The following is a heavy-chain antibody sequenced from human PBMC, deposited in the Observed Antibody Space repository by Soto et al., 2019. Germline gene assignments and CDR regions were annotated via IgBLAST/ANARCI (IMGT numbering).Heavy chain of an antibody. J-gene: IGHJ4*02. CDR2: FDPEDGET. CDR3: ATVAGGDVLRFLEWLSNGPF. CDR1: GYTLTELS. D-gene: IGHD3-3*01. Sequence: ASVKVSCKVSGYTLTELSMHWVRQAPGKGLEWMGGFDPEDGETIYAQKFQGRVTMTEDTSTDTAYMELSSLRSEDTAVYYCATVAGGDVLRFLEWLSNGPFWGQGTLVTVSS. V-gene: IGHV1-24*01.